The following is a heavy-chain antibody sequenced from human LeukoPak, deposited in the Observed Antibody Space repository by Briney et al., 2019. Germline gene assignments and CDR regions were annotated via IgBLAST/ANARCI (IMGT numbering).Heavy chain of an antibody. J-gene: IGHJ4*02. CDR1: GYTFTSYD. CDR3: ARGAAVTYYYDSSGFDY. V-gene: IGHV1-8*01. CDR2: MNPNSGNT. Sequence: ASVKVSCKASGYTFTSYDINWVRQATGQGLEWMGWMNPNSGNTGYAQKFQDRVTMTRNTSISTAYMELSSLRSEDTAVYYCARGAAVTYYYDSSGFDYWGQGTLVTVSS. D-gene: IGHD3-22*01.